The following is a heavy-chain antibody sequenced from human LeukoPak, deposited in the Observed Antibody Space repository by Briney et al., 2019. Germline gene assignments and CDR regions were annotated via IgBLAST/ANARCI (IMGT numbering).Heavy chain of an antibody. J-gene: IGHJ4*02. CDR2: IIPILGIA. CDR3: AAVVVAATPYFDY. Sequence: SVKVSCKASGGTFSSYAISWVRQAPGQGLEWMGRIIPILGIANYAQKFQGRVTITADKSTSTAYMELSSLRSEDTAVYYCAAVVVAATPYFDYWGQGTLVTVSS. D-gene: IGHD2-15*01. V-gene: IGHV1-69*04. CDR1: GGTFSSYA.